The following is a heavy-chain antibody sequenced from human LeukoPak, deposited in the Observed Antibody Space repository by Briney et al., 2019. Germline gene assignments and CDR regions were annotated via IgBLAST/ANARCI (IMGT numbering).Heavy chain of an antibody. J-gene: IGHJ3*02. V-gene: IGHV1-18*01. D-gene: IGHD3-22*01. CDR2: ISAYNGNT. CDR1: GYTFTTYG. CDR3: ARDRDSSGYYYVSDTFDI. Sequence: ASVKVSCKASGYTFTTYGISWVRQAPGQGLEWMGWISAYNGNTNYAQKLQGRVTMITDASTSTAYMELRSLRSDDTAVYYCARDRDSSGYYYVSDTFDIWGQGTMVTVSS.